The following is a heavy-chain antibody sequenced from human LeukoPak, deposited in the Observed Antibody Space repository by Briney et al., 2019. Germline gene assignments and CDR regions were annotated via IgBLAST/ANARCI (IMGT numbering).Heavy chain of an antibody. V-gene: IGHV3-23*01. Sequence: SGGSLRLSCAASGFTFSSYAMSWVRQAPGKGLEWVSAISGSGGSTYYADSVKGRFTISRDNSKNTLYLQMNSLRAEDTAVYYCAKYLSGLGSSWYPGWYFDLWGRGTLVTVSS. CDR2: ISGSGGST. CDR1: GFTFSSYA. J-gene: IGHJ2*01. CDR3: AKYLSGLGSSWYPGWYFDL. D-gene: IGHD6-13*01.